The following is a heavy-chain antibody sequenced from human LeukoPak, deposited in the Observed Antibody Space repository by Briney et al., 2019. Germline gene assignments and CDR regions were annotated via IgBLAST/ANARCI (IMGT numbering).Heavy chain of an antibody. CDR1: GLHFSGTA. Sequence: PGGSLKLSCAASGLHFSGTAMSWVRQAPGKGLEWVSAISHDGMNAYYADSVKGRFTISRDNSKNTLYLQMGSLRAEDMAVYYCARGAKGDLYDYWGQGTLVTVSS. D-gene: IGHD2-21*01. CDR3: ARGAKGDLYDY. V-gene: IGHV3-23*01. J-gene: IGHJ4*02. CDR2: ISHDGMNA.